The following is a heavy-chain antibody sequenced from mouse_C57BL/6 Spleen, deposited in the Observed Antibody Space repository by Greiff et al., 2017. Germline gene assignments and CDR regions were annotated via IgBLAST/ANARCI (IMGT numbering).Heavy chain of an antibody. CDR3: AREGIGNDVFFDY. D-gene: IGHD2-14*01. Sequence: EVKLVESEGGLVQPGSSMKLSCTASGFTFSDYYMAWVRQVPEKGLEWVANINYDGSSTYYLDSLKSRFIISRDNAKNILYLQMSSLKSEDTATYYCAREGIGNDVFFDYWGQGTTLTVSS. CDR2: INYDGSST. CDR1: GFTFSDYY. V-gene: IGHV5-16*01. J-gene: IGHJ2*01.